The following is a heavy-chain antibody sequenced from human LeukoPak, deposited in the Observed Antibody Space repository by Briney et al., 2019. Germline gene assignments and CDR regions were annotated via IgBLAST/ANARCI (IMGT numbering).Heavy chain of an antibody. Sequence: GGSLRLSCAASGFTFSDYYMSWIRQAPGKGLEWVSCISSSGSTIYYADSVKGRFTISRDNAKNSLYLQTNSLRAEDTAVYYCARERRYYDSSGYYSYFDYWGQGTLVTVSS. J-gene: IGHJ4*02. D-gene: IGHD3-22*01. CDR2: ISSSGSTI. V-gene: IGHV3-11*01. CDR3: ARERRYYDSSGYYSYFDY. CDR1: GFTFSDYY.